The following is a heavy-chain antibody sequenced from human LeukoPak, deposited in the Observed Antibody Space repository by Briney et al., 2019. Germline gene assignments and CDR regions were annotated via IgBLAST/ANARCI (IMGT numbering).Heavy chain of an antibody. CDR1: GGTFSSYA. J-gene: IGHJ4*02. CDR3: ASGYCSGGSCPGQDY. Sequence: ASVTVSCKASGGTFSSYAISWVRQAPGQGLEWMGGIIPIFGTANYAQKFQGRVTITADESTSTAYMELSSLRSEDTAVYYCASGYCSGGSCPGQDYWGQGTLVTVSS. V-gene: IGHV1-69*13. CDR2: IIPIFGTA. D-gene: IGHD2-15*01.